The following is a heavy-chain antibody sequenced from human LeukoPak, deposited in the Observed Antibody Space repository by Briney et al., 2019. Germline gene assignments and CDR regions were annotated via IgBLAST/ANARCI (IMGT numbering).Heavy chain of an antibody. CDR1: GFTFSSYA. J-gene: IGHJ4*02. CDR3: AKDASARPSDY. Sequence: GGSLRLSCAASGFTFSSYAMSWFRQAPGKGLEWVSYISDSGGRTYYADSVKGRFTISRDNSKNTLHLQMSSLRAEDAAIYYCAKDASARPSDYWGPGTLVTGSS. V-gene: IGHV3-23*01. CDR2: ISDSGGRT. D-gene: IGHD3-3*01.